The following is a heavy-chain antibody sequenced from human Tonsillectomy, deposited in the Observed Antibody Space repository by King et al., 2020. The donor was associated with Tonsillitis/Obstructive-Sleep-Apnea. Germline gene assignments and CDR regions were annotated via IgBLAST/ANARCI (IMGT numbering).Heavy chain of an antibody. CDR2: INPSSGGT. Sequence: VQLVQSGAEVKKPGASVKVSCKASGYTFTDYYVHWVRQAPGQGLEWMGWINPSSGGTNYAQKFQGRVTLTRDTSISTAYMELSSLRSDDTAFYYCARGSTVSGTRWFDPWGQGTLVTVSS. J-gene: IGHJ5*02. V-gene: IGHV1-2*02. CDR1: GYTFTDYY. D-gene: IGHD6-19*01. CDR3: ARGSTVSGTRWFDP.